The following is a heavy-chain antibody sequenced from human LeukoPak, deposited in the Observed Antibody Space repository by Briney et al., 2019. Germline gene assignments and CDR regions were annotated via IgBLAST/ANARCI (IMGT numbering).Heavy chain of an antibody. D-gene: IGHD2-15*01. CDR2: ISLSSGTI. Sequence: QSGGSLRLSCAASGFTFSSYSMNWVRQAPGKGLEWISYISLSSGTIYYADSVKGRFTIARDNGKNSLYLQMNSLRDEDTAVYDCARDRGYCSGGSCYTYYFDYWGQGTLVTVSS. CDR3: ARDRGYCSGGSCYTYYFDY. J-gene: IGHJ4*02. CDR1: GFTFSSYS. V-gene: IGHV3-48*02.